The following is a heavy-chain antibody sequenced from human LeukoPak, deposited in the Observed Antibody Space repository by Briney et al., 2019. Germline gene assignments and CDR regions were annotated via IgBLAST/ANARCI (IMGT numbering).Heavy chain of an antibody. Sequence: SETLSLTCAVSGYSISSGYYWGWIRQPPGKGLEWIGSIYHSGSTYYNPSLKSRVTISVDTSKNQFSLKLSSVTAADTAVYYCARGATPDPFDPWGQGTLVTVSS. CDR2: IYHSGST. J-gene: IGHJ5*02. V-gene: IGHV4-38-2*01. D-gene: IGHD1-26*01. CDR3: ARGATPDPFDP. CDR1: GYSISSGYY.